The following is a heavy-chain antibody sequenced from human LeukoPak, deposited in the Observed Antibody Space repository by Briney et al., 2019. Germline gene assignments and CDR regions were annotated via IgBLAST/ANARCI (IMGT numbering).Heavy chain of an antibody. CDR3: ATRVATIFAFDI. J-gene: IGHJ3*02. V-gene: IGHV1-24*01. Sequence: GASVKVSCKASGGTFSSYAISWVRQAPGKGLEWMGGFDPEDGETIYAQKFQGRVTMTEDTSTDTAYMELSSLRSEDTAVYYCATRVATIFAFDIWGQGTMVTVSS. CDR2: FDPEDGET. CDR1: GGTFSSYA. D-gene: IGHD5-12*01.